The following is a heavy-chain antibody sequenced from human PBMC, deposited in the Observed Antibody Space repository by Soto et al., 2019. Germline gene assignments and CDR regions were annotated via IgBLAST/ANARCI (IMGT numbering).Heavy chain of an antibody. CDR2: IIPILGIA. CDR1: GGTFSSYT. D-gene: IGHD2-15*01. Sequence: ASVKVSCKASGGTFSSYTISWVRQAPGQGLEWMGRIIPILGIANYAQKFQGRVTITADKSTSTAYMELSSLRSEDTAVYYCASGSLVGDYWYFDLWGRGTLVTVSS. J-gene: IGHJ2*01. V-gene: IGHV1-69*02. CDR3: ASGSLVGDYWYFDL.